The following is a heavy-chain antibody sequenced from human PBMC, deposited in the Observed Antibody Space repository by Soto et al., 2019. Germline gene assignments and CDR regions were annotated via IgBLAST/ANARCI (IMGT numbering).Heavy chain of an antibody. Sequence: EVQLVESGGGLVQPGGSLRLSCAASGFTFSSYEMNWVRQAPGKGLEWVSYISSSGSTIYYADSVKGRFTISRDNAKNSLYLQMNSLRAEDTAVYYCARGGRWLLNRGFFDYWGQGTLVTVSS. V-gene: IGHV3-48*03. CDR3: ARGGRWLLNRGFFDY. CDR2: ISSSGSTI. CDR1: GFTFSSYE. J-gene: IGHJ4*02. D-gene: IGHD2-15*01.